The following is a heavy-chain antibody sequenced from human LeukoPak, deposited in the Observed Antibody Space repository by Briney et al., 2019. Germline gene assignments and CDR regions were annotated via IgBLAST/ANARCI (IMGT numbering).Heavy chain of an antibody. Sequence: ASVKVSCKTSGYTFTDYYMYWVRQAPGQGLEWMGWINPNSGGTNYAQKFQGRVTMTRDTSIRTAYMELSSLRSDDTAVYYCARSKTDSPPEYFEYWGQGTLVTVSS. CDR3: ARSKTDSPPEYFEY. CDR1: GYTFTDYY. J-gene: IGHJ1*01. V-gene: IGHV1-2*02. CDR2: INPNSGGT. D-gene: IGHD2-21*01.